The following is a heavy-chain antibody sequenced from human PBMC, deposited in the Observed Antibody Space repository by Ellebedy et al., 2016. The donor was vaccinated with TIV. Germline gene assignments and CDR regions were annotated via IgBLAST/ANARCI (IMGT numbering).Heavy chain of an antibody. D-gene: IGHD3-16*01. CDR3: AKGFGQIPFDA. CDR2: ISGSGGNT. J-gene: IGHJ5*02. CDR1: GFIFSSYA. V-gene: IGHV3-23*01. Sequence: GESLKISCAASGFIFSSYAMSWVRQAPGKGPEWVSGISGSGGNTYYADSAKGRFTISRDNSKNALYLQMNSLRAEDTAVYYCAKGFGQIPFDAWGQGTLVTVSS.